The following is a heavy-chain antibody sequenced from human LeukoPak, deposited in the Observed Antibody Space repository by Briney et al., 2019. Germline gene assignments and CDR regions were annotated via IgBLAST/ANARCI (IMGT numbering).Heavy chain of an antibody. D-gene: IGHD6-13*01. J-gene: IGHJ3*02. Sequence: SETLSLICTVSGGSINSHYWSWIRQPPGKGLEWIGYISYTGSTNYNPSLKSRVTISVDTSKNQFSLKLSSVTAADTAVYYCARHYIAAGGGDAFDIWGQGTMVTVSS. CDR2: ISYTGST. CDR3: ARHYIAAGGGDAFDI. CDR1: GGSINSHY. V-gene: IGHV4-59*08.